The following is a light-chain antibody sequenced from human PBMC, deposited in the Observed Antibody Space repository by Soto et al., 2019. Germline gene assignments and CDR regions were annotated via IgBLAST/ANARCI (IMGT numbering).Light chain of an antibody. V-gene: IGKV1-5*03. CDR1: QSISSW. Sequence: DIQMTQSPSTLSASVGDRVTITCRASQSISSWLARYQQRPGKAPKLLIYKASNLESGVPSRFSGSGSGTELTLTISSLHPDDFATYYCQQYYTYPWTFGPGTKVDIK. CDR2: KAS. J-gene: IGKJ1*01. CDR3: QQYYTYPWT.